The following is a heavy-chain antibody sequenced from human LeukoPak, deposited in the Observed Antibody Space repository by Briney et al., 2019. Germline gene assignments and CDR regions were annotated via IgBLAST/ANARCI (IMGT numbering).Heavy chain of an antibody. J-gene: IGHJ4*02. V-gene: IGHV4-38-2*01. D-gene: IGHD5-24*01. CDR1: GYSISSGYY. CDR2: IYHSGST. CDR3: AGRRDGYNPGYYFDY. Sequence: SKTLSLTCAVSGYSISSGYYGGWNRQPPGKGLECIGSIYHSGSTYYNPSLKSRVTISVDTSKNQFSLKLSSVTAADTAVYYCAGRRDGYNPGYYFDYWGQGTLVTVSS.